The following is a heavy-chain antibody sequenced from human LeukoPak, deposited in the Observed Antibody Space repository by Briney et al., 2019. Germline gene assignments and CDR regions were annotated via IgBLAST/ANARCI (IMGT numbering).Heavy chain of an antibody. Sequence: KSSETLSLTCAVYGVSFSGYYWSWIRQPPGKGLEWIGEINHSGSTNYNPSLKSRVTISVDTSKNQFSLKLSSVTAADTAVYYCARGWPRRSIAVAGSGDLDYWGQGTLVTVSS. CDR1: GVSFSGYY. CDR2: INHSGST. V-gene: IGHV4-34*01. D-gene: IGHD6-19*01. CDR3: ARGWPRRSIAVAGSGDLDY. J-gene: IGHJ4*02.